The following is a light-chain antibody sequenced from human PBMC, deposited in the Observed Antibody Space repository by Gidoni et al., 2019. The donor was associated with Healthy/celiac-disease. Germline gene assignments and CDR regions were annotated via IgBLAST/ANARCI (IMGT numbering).Light chain of an antibody. V-gene: IGLV3-1*01. CDR2: QDS. CDR1: KLGDKY. CDR3: QAWDSSTVV. J-gene: IGLJ2*01. Sequence: SYELTQPPSVYVSPGQKAIITCSGDKLGDKYACLYQQKPGQSPVLVIYQDSKRPSGIPARFSGSNSGNTATLTIIWTQAMDDADYYCQAWDSSTVVFGGGTKLTVL.